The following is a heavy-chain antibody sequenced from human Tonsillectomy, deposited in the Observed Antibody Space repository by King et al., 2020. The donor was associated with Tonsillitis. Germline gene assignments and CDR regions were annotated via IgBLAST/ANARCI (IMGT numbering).Heavy chain of an antibody. Sequence: FQLVQSGAEVKKPGSSVKVSCQASGGTFSSYAINWVRQAPGQGLEWMGGIIPIFGTANYAQKFQGRVTIIADDSTSTASMELSSLRSEDTAVYYCARVRYDILTGYRTGYYYYGMDVWGQGTTITVSS. CDR2: IIPIFGTA. D-gene: IGHD3-9*01. CDR1: GGTFSSYA. CDR3: ARVRYDILTGYRTGYYYYGMDV. V-gene: IGHV1-69*12. J-gene: IGHJ6*02.